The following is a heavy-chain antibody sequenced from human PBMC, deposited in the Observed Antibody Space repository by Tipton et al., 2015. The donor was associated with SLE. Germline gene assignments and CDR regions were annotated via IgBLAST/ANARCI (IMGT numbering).Heavy chain of an antibody. J-gene: IGHJ4*02. Sequence: TLSLTCTVSGGSISSYYWSWIRQPPGKGLEWIGSIYHSGSTYYNPSLKSRVTISVDTSKNQFSLKLSSVTAADTAVYYCARGQGQWGDYWGQGTLVTVSS. CDR3: ARGQGQWGDY. CDR2: IYHSGST. V-gene: IGHV4-38-2*02. D-gene: IGHD6-19*01. CDR1: GGSISSYY.